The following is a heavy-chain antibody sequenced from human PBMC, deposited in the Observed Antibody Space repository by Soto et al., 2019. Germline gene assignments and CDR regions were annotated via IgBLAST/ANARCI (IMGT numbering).Heavy chain of an antibody. CDR3: ARDNDRLQLGGNYYYIMDV. CDR2: IMPIFRTP. V-gene: IGHV1-69*12. CDR1: GGTFSSYA. J-gene: IGHJ6*02. D-gene: IGHD5-12*01. Sequence: QVQLVQSGAEVKKPGSSVKVSCKASGGTFSSYAISWVRQAPGQGLEWMGGIMPIFRTPDYAQKFHGRVTITADESTSTAYMELSSLRSDDTGVYYCARDNDRLQLGGNYYYIMDVWGQGTTVTVSS.